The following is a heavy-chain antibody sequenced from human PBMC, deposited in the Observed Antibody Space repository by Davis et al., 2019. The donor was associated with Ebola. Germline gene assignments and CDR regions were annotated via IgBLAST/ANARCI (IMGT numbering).Heavy chain of an antibody. CDR1: GGSISSYY. CDR2: IYYSGST. J-gene: IGHJ6*02. Sequence: MPSETLSLTCTVSGGSISSYYWGWIRQPPGKGLEWIGSIYYSGSTYYNPSLKSRVTISVDTSKNQFSLKLSSVTAADTAMYYCARGHSYGSMVYGMDVWGQGTTVTVSS. V-gene: IGHV4-39*01. CDR3: ARGHSYGSMVYGMDV. D-gene: IGHD5-18*01.